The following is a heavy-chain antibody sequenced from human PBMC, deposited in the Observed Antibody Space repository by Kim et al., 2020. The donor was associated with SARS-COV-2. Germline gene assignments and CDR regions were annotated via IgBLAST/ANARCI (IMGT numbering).Heavy chain of an antibody. CDR3: ARGIDGSSWEKIDY. CDR1: GFSFSSYA. D-gene: IGHD6-13*01. Sequence: GGSLRLSCAASGFSFSSYAMHWVRQAPGKGLEWVAVISYDGSNKYYADSVKGRFTISRDNSKNTLYLQMNSLRAEDTAVYYCARGIDGSSWEKIDYWGQG. V-gene: IGHV3-30*01. CDR2: ISYDGSNK. J-gene: IGHJ4*02.